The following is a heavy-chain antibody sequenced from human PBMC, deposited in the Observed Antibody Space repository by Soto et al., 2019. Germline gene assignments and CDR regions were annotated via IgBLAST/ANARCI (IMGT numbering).Heavy chain of an antibody. CDR1: GGSVSSTSYY. V-gene: IGHV4-61*01. CDR3: ARACEHLYFDY. Sequence: SETLSLTCTVSGGSVSSTSYYWTWIRQPPGKGLEWIGYIHYSGSTNYNPSLQSRVTISVDTSKNHFSLELTSVTAADTAVYYCARACEHLYFDYWGQGALVTVSS. CDR2: IHYSGST. J-gene: IGHJ4*02.